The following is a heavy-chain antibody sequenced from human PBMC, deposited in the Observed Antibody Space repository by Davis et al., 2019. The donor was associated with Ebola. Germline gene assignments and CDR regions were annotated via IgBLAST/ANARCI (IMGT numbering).Heavy chain of an antibody. V-gene: IGHV4-4*02. CDR3: ARGGSGSYYYYYYYGMDV. CDR1: GGSISSSNW. CDR2: INHSGST. Sequence: MPGGSLRLSCAVSGGSISSSNWWSWVRQPPGKGLEWIGEINHSGSTNYNPSLKSRVTISVDTSKNQFSLKLSSVTAADTAVYYCARGGSGSYYYYYYYGMDVWGQGTTVTVSS. D-gene: IGHD3-10*01. J-gene: IGHJ6*02.